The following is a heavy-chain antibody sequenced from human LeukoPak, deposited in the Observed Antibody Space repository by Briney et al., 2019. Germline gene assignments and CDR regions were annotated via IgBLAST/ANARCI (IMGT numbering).Heavy chain of an antibody. CDR3: VRDTLGYGYDDAFDI. CDR2: ISAYNGNT. J-gene: IGHJ3*02. V-gene: IGHV1-18*01. CDR1: GYTFTSYG. Sequence: ASVKVSCKASGYTFTSYGISWVRQAPGQGLEWMGWISAYNGNTDFARKLQGRVSLTTDTSTSTAYMELRSLRSDDTAVYYCVRDTLGYGYDDAFDIWGQGTMVTVS. D-gene: IGHD5-18*01.